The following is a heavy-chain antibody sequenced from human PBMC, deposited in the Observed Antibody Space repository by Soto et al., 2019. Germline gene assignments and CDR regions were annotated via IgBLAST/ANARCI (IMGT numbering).Heavy chain of an antibody. V-gene: IGHV3-30-3*01. CDR3: ARADLEPSDAFDI. J-gene: IGHJ3*02. D-gene: IGHD1-1*01. CDR2: ISYDGSNK. CDR1: GFTVSGDY. Sequence: GGSLRLSCASSGFTVSGDYMIWVRQAPGNGLEWVAVISYDGSNKYYAYSVKCRFTISRDNSKNTLYLQMNSLRAEDTAVYYCARADLEPSDAFDIWGQGTMVTVSS.